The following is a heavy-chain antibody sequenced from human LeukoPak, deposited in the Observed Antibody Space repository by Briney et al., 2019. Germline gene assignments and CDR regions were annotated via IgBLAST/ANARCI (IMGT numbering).Heavy chain of an antibody. CDR1: GGSISSSSYY. Sequence: SETLSLTCTVSGGSISSSSYYWGWIRQHPGKGLEWIGYIYYSGSTYYNPSLKSRVNISVDTSKNQFSLKLSSVTAADTAVYYCAREEGITMMYYGMDVWGQGTTVTVSS. CDR2: IYYSGST. CDR3: AREEGITMMYYGMDV. V-gene: IGHV4-31*03. J-gene: IGHJ6*02. D-gene: IGHD3-22*01.